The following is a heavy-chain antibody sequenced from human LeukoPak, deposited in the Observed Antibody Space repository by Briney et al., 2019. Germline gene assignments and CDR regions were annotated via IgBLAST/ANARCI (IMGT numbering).Heavy chain of an antibody. CDR3: ARVRDGYNDAYDI. V-gene: IGHV3-7*01. J-gene: IGHJ3*02. CDR2: IKQDGSEK. D-gene: IGHD5-24*01. Sequence: GGSLRLSCAASGIILSSYWMSWVRQAPGKGLEWVANIKQDGSEKWYVDSVKGRFTISRDNAKNSLYLQMNSLRVEDTAVYYCARVRDGYNDAYDIWGQGTMVTVTS. CDR1: GIILSSYW.